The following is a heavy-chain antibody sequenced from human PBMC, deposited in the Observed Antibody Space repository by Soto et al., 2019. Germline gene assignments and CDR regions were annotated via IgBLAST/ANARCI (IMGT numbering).Heavy chain of an antibody. D-gene: IGHD6-6*01. CDR1: GFTFSSYS. V-gene: IGHV3-21*01. CDR3: TSIAARAVGGDY. J-gene: IGHJ4*02. Sequence: EVQLVGSGGGLVKPGGSLRLSCAASGFTFSSYSRNWVRQAPGKGLEWVSSISSSSSYIYYADSVKGRFTISRDNAKNSLYQQMNSLRAEDTAVYYCTSIAARAVGGDYWGQGTLVTVSS. CDR2: ISSSSSYI.